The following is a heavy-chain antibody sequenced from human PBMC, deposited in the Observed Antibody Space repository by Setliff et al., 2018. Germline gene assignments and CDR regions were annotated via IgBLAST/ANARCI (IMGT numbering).Heavy chain of an antibody. J-gene: IGHJ3*01. Sequence: SETLSLTCTVSGGSISNYYWSWIRQPAGKGLEWIGRIYTSGSAYYNPSLKSRVTMSVDTSKNQFSLHLTSVTAADTAVYYCAREVGTSTSSDAFDVWGQGMMVTVS. CDR3: AREVGTSTSSDAFDV. V-gene: IGHV4-4*07. CDR1: GGSISNYY. CDR2: IYTSGSA. D-gene: IGHD1-26*01.